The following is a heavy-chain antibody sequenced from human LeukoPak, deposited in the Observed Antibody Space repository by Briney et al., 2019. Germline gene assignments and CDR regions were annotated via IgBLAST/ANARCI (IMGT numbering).Heavy chain of an antibody. D-gene: IGHD1-26*01. J-gene: IGHJ4*02. CDR1: GFTFSSYS. CDR2: VSSSSSYI. Sequence: PGGSLRLSCAASGFTFSSYSMYWVRQAPGKGLEWVSSVSSSSSYIYYADSVKGRFTISRDNAKNSLYLQMNSLRAEDMAVYYCARARREWELLSYHFDYWGQGTLVTVSS. V-gene: IGHV3-21*01. CDR3: ARARREWELLSYHFDY.